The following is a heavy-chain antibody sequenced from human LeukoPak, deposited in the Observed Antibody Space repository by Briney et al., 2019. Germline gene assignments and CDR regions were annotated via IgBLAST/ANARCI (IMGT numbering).Heavy chain of an antibody. V-gene: IGHV4-4*07. CDR2: IYTSGST. Sequence: SETLSLTCTVSGGSISSYYWSWIRQPAGKGLEWIGRIYTSGSTNYNPSLKSRVTMSVDTSKNQFSLKLSSVTAADTAVYYCARDTLGIPGSYLEYYYYMDVWGKGTTVTISS. D-gene: IGHD3-10*01. CDR3: ARDTLGIPGSYLEYYYYMDV. J-gene: IGHJ6*03. CDR1: GGSISSYY.